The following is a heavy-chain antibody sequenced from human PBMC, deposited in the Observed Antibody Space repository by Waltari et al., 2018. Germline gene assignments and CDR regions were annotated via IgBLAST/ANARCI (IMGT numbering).Heavy chain of an antibody. CDR1: GYSISSGYY. CDR2: IYHSGIT. D-gene: IGHD1-26*01. CDR3: ARDSGIGGGFDP. J-gene: IGHJ5*02. V-gene: IGHV4-38-2*02. Sequence: QVQLQESGPGLVKPSETLSLTCTVSGYSISSGYYWGWIRQPPGKGLEWIGSIYHSGITYYNPSLKSRVTISVDTSKNQFSLKLSSVTAADTAVYYCARDSGIGGGFDPWGQGTLVTVSS.